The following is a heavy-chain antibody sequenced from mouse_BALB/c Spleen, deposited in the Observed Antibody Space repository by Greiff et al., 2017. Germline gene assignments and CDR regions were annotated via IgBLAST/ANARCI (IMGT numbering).Heavy chain of an antibody. CDR3: VYGSSPYFDY. D-gene: IGHD1-1*01. Sequence: QVQLQQSGAELARPGASVKMSCKASGYTFTSYTMHWVKQRPGQGLEWIGYINPSSGYTNYNQKFKDKATLTADKSSSTAYMQLSSLTSEDSAVYYSVYGSSPYFDYWGQGTTLTVSS. J-gene: IGHJ2*01. CDR1: GYTFTSYT. CDR2: INPSSGYT. V-gene: IGHV1-4*01.